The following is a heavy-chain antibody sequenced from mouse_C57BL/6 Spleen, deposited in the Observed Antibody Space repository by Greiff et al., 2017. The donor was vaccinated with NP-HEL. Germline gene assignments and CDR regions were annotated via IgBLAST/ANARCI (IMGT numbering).Heavy chain of an antibody. V-gene: IGHV1-19*01. J-gene: IGHJ2*01. CDR3: AREGTSGRCFDY. D-gene: IGHD1-1*01. CDR2: INPYNGGT. CDR1: GYTFTDYY. Sequence: EVQLQQSGPVLVKPGASVKMSCKASGYTFTDYYMNWVKQSHGKSLEWIGVINPYNGGTSYNQKFKGKATLTVDKSSSTAYMELNSLTSEDSAVYYCAREGTSGRCFDYWGQGTTLTVSS.